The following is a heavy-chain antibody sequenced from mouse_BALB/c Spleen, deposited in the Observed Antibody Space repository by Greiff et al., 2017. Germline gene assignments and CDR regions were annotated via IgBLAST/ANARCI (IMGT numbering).Heavy chain of an antibody. Sequence: VQLKQSGAELVKPGASVKMSCKAFGYTFTTYPIEWMKQNHGKSLEWIGNFHPYNDDTKYNEKFKGKAKLTVEKSSSTVYLELSRLTSDDSAVYYCARSYYAGAFYWYFDVWGAGTTVTVSS. J-gene: IGHJ1*01. CDR2: FHPYNDDT. V-gene: IGHV1-47*01. D-gene: IGHD1-1*01. CDR3: ARSYYAGAFYWYFDV. CDR1: GYTFTTYP.